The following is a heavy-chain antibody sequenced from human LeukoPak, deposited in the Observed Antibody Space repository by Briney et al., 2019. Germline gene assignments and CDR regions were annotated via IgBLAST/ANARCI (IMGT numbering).Heavy chain of an antibody. Sequence: GASVKVSCKASGYTFTGYYMHWVRQAPGQGLEWMGWINPNSGGTNYAQKFQGRVTMTRDTSISTAYMELSRLRSDDTAVYYCARGARRSWALYNWNDGFSGRYYYMDVWGKGTTVTVSS. CDR3: ARGARRSWALYNWNDGFSGRYYYMDV. CDR2: INPNSGGT. V-gene: IGHV1-2*02. CDR1: GYTFTGYY. D-gene: IGHD1-1*01. J-gene: IGHJ6*03.